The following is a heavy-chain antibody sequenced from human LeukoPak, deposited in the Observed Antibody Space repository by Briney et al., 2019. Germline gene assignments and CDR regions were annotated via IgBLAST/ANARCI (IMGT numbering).Heavy chain of an antibody. D-gene: IGHD2-21*02. V-gene: IGHV4-4*02. CDR1: GDSISDKYW. Sequence: SGTLSLTCAVSGDSISDKYWWRWVRPFPDKGLEWIGEAYRSGGTSYNPSLKSRVTVSIDYSKNQFSLNLSSVTAADTAVYYCARGCLPRGDCYYNWFDPWGQGTLVTVSS. J-gene: IGHJ5*02. CDR3: ARGCLPRGDCYYNWFDP. CDR2: AYRSGGT.